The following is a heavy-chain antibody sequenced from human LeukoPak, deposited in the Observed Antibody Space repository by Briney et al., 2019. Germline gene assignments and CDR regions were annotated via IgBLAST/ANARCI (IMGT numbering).Heavy chain of an antibody. Sequence: GGSLRLSCAASGFTFSSYSMNWVRQAPGKGLEWVSSISSSSSYIYYADSVKGRFTISRDNTKNSLYLQMNSLRAEDTAVYYCARENGNNAFDIWGQGTMVTVSS. CDR3: ARENGNNAFDI. V-gene: IGHV3-21*01. D-gene: IGHD1-1*01. J-gene: IGHJ3*02. CDR2: ISSSSSYI. CDR1: GFTFSSYS.